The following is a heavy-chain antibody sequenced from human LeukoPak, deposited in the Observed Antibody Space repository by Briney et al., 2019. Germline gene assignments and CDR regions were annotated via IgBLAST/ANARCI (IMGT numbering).Heavy chain of an antibody. CDR1: GGTFSSYA. D-gene: IGHD2-15*01. V-gene: IGHV1-69*13. CDR2: IIPIFGTA. CDR3: ARPRVVAATVDAFDI. Sequence: ASVKVSCKASGGTFSSYAISWVRQAPGQGLEWMGGIIPIFGTANYAQKFQGRVTITADESTSKAYMELSSLRSEDTAVYYCARPRVVAATVDAFDIWGQGTMVTVSS. J-gene: IGHJ3*02.